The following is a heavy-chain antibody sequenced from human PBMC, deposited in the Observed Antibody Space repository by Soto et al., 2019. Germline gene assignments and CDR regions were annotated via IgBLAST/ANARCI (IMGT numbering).Heavy chain of an antibody. CDR1: GGTFSSYA. CDR2: IIPIFGTA. CDR3: ARESAYYYDSSGSRPYYFDY. V-gene: IGHV1-69*13. D-gene: IGHD3-22*01. J-gene: IGHJ4*02. Sequence: SVKVSCKASGGTFSSYAISWVRQAPGQGLEWMGGIIPIFGTANYAQKFQGRVTITADESTSTAYMELSSLRSEDTAVYYCARESAYYYDSSGSRPYYFDYWGQGTLVTSPQ.